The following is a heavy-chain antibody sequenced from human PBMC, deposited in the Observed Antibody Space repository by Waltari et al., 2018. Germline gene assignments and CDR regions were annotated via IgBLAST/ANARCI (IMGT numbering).Heavy chain of an antibody. CDR1: GGTFSSYA. Sequence: QVQLVQSGAEVKKPGSSVKVSCTASGGTFSSYAISWVRRASGQGLEWMGGIIPIFGTANYAQKFQGRVTITADESTSTAYMELSSLRSEDTAVYYCARDSRGHCSSTSCYTFDYWGQGTLVTVSS. V-gene: IGHV1-69*01. CDR3: ARDSRGHCSSTSCYTFDY. J-gene: IGHJ4*02. D-gene: IGHD2-2*02. CDR2: IIPIFGTA.